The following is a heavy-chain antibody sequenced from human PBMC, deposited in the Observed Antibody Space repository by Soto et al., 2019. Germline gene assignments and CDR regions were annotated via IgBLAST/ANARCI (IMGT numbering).Heavy chain of an antibody. CDR3: ARDPYYDILTGYYRYWYFDL. V-gene: IGHV3-21*01. CDR1: GFTFSSYS. Sequence: VGSLRLSCAASGFTFSSYSMNWVRQAPGKGLEWVSSISSSSSYIYYADSVKGRFTISRDNAKNSLYLQMNSLRAEDTAVYYCARDPYYDILTGYYRYWYFDLWGRGTLVTV. D-gene: IGHD3-9*01. J-gene: IGHJ2*01. CDR2: ISSSSSYI.